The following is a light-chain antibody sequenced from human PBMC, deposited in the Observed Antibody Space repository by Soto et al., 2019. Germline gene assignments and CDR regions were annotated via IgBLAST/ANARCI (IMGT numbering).Light chain of an antibody. V-gene: IGKV4-1*01. CDR3: QQFYSTPPVT. CDR1: QSVLYSSNNKNY. Sequence: DIVMTHSPDSLAVSLGERATINCKSSQSVLYSSNNKNYLAWYQQKPGQPPKLLIYWASTRESGVPDRFSGSGSGTDFTLTISSLQAEDVAVYYCQQFYSTPPVTFGGGTKVEIK. J-gene: IGKJ4*01. CDR2: WAS.